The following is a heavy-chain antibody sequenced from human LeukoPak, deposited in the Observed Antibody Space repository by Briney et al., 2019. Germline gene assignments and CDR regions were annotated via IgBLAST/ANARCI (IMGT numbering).Heavy chain of an antibody. J-gene: IGHJ4*02. CDR1: GFTFSSYA. D-gene: IGHD3-10*01. CDR3: AKAQNLWFADPHFDF. Sequence: PGGSLRLSCAASGFTFSSYAMSWVRQAPGKGLEWVSAISGSGGSTYYADSVKGRFTISRDNSKNTLYLQMNSLGAEDTAVYYCAKAQNLWFADPHFDFWGQGTLVTVSS. CDR2: ISGSGGST. V-gene: IGHV3-23*01.